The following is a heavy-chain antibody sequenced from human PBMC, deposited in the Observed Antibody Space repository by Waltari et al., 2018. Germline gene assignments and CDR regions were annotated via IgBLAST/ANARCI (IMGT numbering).Heavy chain of an antibody. CDR1: GYTFTSYA. J-gene: IGHJ4*02. Sequence: QVQLVQSGAEVKKPGASVKVSCKASGYTFTSYAMHWVRQAPGQRLEWMGWINAGNGNTKYSQKFQGRVTITRDTSASTAYMELSSLRSEDTAVYYCARDGDSVGYYFDYWGQGTLVTVSS. CDR2: INAGNGNT. D-gene: IGHD1-26*01. CDR3: ARDGDSVGYYFDY. V-gene: IGHV1-3*01.